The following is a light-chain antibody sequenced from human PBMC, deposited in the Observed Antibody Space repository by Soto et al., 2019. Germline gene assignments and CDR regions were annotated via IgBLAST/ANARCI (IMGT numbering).Light chain of an antibody. J-gene: IGLJ2*01. CDR1: SSDVGGYSL. Sequence: QSVLTQPASVSGSPGQSITISCTGTSSDVGGYSLVSWYQQYPGRAPKLMIYEGSKRPSGVSNRFSGSKSGNTASLTISGLQAEDEADYYCCSYAGGSTVIFGGGTKVTVL. CDR2: EGS. V-gene: IGLV2-23*01. CDR3: CSYAGGSTVI.